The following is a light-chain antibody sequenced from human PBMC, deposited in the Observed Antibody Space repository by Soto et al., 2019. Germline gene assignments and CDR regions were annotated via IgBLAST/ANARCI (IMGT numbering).Light chain of an antibody. CDR1: DNINHW. J-gene: IGKJ2*02. CDR2: DAS. CDR3: HQYGASIPCT. Sequence: DVPMTQSPSTLSASIGDRVTITCRAGDNINHWLAWYQQKPGKAPKLLISDASTLASGVPSRFSGDGSGTEFTLTISSLQPEDFATYFCHQYGASIPCTFGQGTKLEIK. V-gene: IGKV1-5*01.